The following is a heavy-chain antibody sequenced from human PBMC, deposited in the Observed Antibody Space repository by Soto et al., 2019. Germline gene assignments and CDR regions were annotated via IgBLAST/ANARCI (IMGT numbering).Heavy chain of an antibody. V-gene: IGHV1-8*01. CDR3: ARGREYDFWSGYYSYYYYYYMDV. CDR1: GYTFTSYD. D-gene: IGHD3-3*01. Sequence: ASVKGSCKASGYTFTSYDINWVRQATGQGLEWMGWMNPNSGNTGYAQKFQGRVTMTRNTSISTAYMELSSLRSEDTAVYYCARGREYDFWSGYYSYYYYYYMDVWGKGTTVTVSS. J-gene: IGHJ6*03. CDR2: MNPNSGNT.